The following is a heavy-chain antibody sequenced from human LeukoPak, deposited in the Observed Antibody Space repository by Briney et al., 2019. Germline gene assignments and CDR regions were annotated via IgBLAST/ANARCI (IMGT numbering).Heavy chain of an antibody. V-gene: IGHV3-23*01. CDR1: GFTFSSYA. Sequence: SGGSLRLSCAASGFTFSSYAMSWVRQAPGKGLEWVSAISGSGGSTHYADSAKGRFTISRDNSKNTLYLQMNSLRAEDTAVYYCAKGGEAYCGGDCSHDYWGQGTLVTVSS. J-gene: IGHJ4*02. CDR2: ISGSGGST. D-gene: IGHD2-21*02. CDR3: AKGGEAYCGGDCSHDY.